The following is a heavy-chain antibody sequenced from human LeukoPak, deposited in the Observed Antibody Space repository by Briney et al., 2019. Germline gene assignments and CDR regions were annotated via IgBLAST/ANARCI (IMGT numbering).Heavy chain of an antibody. CDR2: IYHSGST. D-gene: IGHD4-11*01. CDR1: GGSISSGGYS. CDR3: ARVLTGPSYYYGMDV. Sequence: SETLSLTCAVSGGSISSGGYSWSWLRQPPGKGLEWIVYIYHSGSTYYNPSLKSRVTISVDRSKNQFSLKLSSVTAADTAVYYCARVLTGPSYYYGMDVWGQGTTVTVSS. J-gene: IGHJ6*02. V-gene: IGHV4-30-2*01.